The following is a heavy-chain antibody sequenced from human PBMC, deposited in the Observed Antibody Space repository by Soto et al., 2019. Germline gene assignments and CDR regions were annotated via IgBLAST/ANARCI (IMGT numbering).Heavy chain of an antibody. Sequence: EVQMLESGGGLVQPGGSLRLSCAASGFRFNSYAMSWVRQAPGKGLEWVSAISSSGAGTYYADSVKGRFTISRDNSKNTLYLQMNSLRAEDTAVYYCAKPLYGDYAYYYYGLDVWGQGTTVTVSS. CDR1: GFRFNSYA. CDR2: ISSSGAGT. J-gene: IGHJ6*02. CDR3: AKPLYGDYAYYYYGLDV. V-gene: IGHV3-23*01. D-gene: IGHD4-17*01.